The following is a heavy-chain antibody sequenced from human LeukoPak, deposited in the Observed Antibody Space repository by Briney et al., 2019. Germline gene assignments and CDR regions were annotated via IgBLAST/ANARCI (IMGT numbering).Heavy chain of an antibody. Sequence: GASVKVSCKAPGGTFSSYAISWVRQAPGQGLEWMGIINPSGGSTSYAQKFQGRVTMTRDMSTSTVYMELSSLRSEDTAVYYCARDQSYYYGSGTSPLDYWGQGTLVTVSS. CDR2: INPSGGST. CDR1: GGTFSSYA. J-gene: IGHJ4*02. CDR3: ARDQSYYYGSGTSPLDY. V-gene: IGHV1-46*01. D-gene: IGHD3-10*01.